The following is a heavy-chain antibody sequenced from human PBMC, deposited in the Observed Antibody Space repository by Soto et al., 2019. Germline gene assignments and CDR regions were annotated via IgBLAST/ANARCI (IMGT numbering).Heavy chain of an antibody. D-gene: IGHD6-13*01. J-gene: IGHJ4*02. CDR2: IKSKTDGGTT. Sequence: GGSLRLSCAASGFTFSNAWMNWVRQAPGKGLEWVGRIKSKTDGGTTDYAAPVKGRFTISRDDSKNTLYLQMNSLKTEDTAVYYCTTDQEAAAGNYYFDYWGQGTLVTVSS. CDR3: TTDQEAAAGNYYFDY. CDR1: GFTFSNAW. V-gene: IGHV3-15*07.